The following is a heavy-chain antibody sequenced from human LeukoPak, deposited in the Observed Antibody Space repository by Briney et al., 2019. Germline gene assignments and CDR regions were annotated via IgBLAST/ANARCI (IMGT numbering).Heavy chain of an antibody. CDR1: GYTFTGYY. Sequence: ASVKVSCKASGYTFTGYYMHWVRQAPGQGLEWMGWINPNSGGTNYAQKFQGWVTMTWDTSISTAYMELSRLRSDDTAVYYCAREPPSTVRFGSGRLRGPHFDYWGQGTLVTVSS. D-gene: IGHD4-11*01. V-gene: IGHV1-2*04. CDR2: INPNSGGT. J-gene: IGHJ4*02. CDR3: AREPPSTVRFGSGRLRGPHFDY.